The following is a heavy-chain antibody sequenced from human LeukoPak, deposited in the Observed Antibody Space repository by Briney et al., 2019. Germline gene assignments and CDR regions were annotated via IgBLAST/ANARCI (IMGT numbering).Heavy chain of an antibody. D-gene: IGHD3-10*01. V-gene: IGHV3-30*02. J-gene: IGHJ4*02. Sequence: SGGSLRLSCAASGLTFSTADMHWVRQAPGKGLEWVAFIRSGGNSKCYADSVKGRFTISRDNSKNTLFLKMNSLRAEDTAVYYCAKDLFGSGSYEYWGQGTLVTVSS. CDR1: GLTFSTAD. CDR3: AKDLFGSGSYEY. CDR2: IRSGGNSK.